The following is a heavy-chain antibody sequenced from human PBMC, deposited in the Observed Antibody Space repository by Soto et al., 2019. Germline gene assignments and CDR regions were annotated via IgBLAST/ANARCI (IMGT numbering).Heavy chain of an antibody. V-gene: IGHV1-8*01. J-gene: IGHJ6*02. CDR3: ARGSGCDFWSGCAYYYYYGMDV. CDR2: MNPNSGNT. D-gene: IGHD3-3*01. CDR1: GYTFTSYD. Sequence: ASVKVSCKASGYTFTSYDINWVRQATGQGLEWMGWMNPNSGNTGYAQKFQGRVTMTRNTSISTAYMELSSLRSEDTAVYYCARGSGCDFWSGCAYYYYYGMDVWGQGTTVTAP.